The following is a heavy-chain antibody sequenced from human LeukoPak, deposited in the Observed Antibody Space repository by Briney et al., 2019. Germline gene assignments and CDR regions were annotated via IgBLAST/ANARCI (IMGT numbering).Heavy chain of an antibody. J-gene: IGHJ3*02. CDR2: INPNSGGT. CDR1: GYTFTGYY. CDR3: ARGPGMIKSRAAFDI. Sequence: ASVKVSCKASGYTFTGYYMHWVRQAPGQGLEWMRRINPNSGGTNYAQKFQGRVTMTRDTSISTAYMELSRLRSDDTAVYYCARGPGMIKSRAAFDIWGQGTMVTVSS. D-gene: IGHD3-16*01. V-gene: IGHV1-2*06.